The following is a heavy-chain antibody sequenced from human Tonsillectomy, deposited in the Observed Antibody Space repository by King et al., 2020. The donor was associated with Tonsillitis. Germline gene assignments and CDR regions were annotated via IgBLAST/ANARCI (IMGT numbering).Heavy chain of an antibody. V-gene: IGHV3-21*01. CDR3: ARDLGGIVVVVAATEGYHYGMDV. CDR1: GFTFSNYT. D-gene: IGHD2-15*01. J-gene: IGHJ6*02. Sequence: VQLVESGGGLVKPGGSLRLSCAASGFTFSNYTMNWVRQAPGKGLEWVSSISSSSSYIYYADSVKGRFTMSRDNAKNSLYLQMNSLRAEDTAVYYCARDLGGIVVVVAATEGYHYGMDVWGQGTTVTVSS. CDR2: ISSSSSYI.